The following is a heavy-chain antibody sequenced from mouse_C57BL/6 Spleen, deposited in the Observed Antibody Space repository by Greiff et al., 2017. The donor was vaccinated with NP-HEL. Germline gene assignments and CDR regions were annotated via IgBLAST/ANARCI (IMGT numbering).Heavy chain of an antibody. CDR2: ISYNGSN. CDR3: AIMVTTVAY. J-gene: IGHJ3*01. D-gene: IGHD2-2*01. Sequence: EVQLVESGPGLVKPSQSLSLTCSVTGYSITSGYYWNWIRQFPGNKLEWMGYISYNGSNNYNPSLKNRISITRDTSKNQFFLKLNSVTTEDTATYYCAIMVTTVAYWGQGTLVTVSA. CDR1: GYSITSGYY. V-gene: IGHV3-6*01.